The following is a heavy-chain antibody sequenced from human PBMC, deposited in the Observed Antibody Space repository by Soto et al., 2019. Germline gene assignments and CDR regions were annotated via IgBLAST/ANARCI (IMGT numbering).Heavy chain of an antibody. CDR2: FYPGDSDT. CDR3: ARDSGYGSGTSVNHRLDY. V-gene: IGHV5-51*01. Sequence: PGESLKISCKGSGYYFPSYWIGWVRQMPGKGLEWMGIFYPGDSDTRYSPSFQGQVTISADRSISTASLQWSSLRAEDTALYYCARDSGYGSGTSVNHRLDYWGHGTLVTVSS. CDR1: GYYFPSYW. D-gene: IGHD3-10*01. J-gene: IGHJ4*01.